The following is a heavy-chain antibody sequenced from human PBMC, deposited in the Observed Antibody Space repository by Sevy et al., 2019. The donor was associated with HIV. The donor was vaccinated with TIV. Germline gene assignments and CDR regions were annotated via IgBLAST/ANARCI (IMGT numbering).Heavy chain of an antibody. D-gene: IGHD3-22*01. V-gene: IGHV3-7*01. CDR2: VKQDMSEK. CDR3: ARAQQITMLVVIGGLYFDF. CDR1: GFTFSSNW. J-gene: IGHJ4*02. Sequence: GGSLRLSCATSGFTFSSNWMTWVRQAPGKGLEGVANVKQDMSEKYYADSVKGRFTISRDNAKNSLYLEMNSLRAEDTAVYYCARAQQITMLVVIGGLYFDFWGQGTLVTVSS.